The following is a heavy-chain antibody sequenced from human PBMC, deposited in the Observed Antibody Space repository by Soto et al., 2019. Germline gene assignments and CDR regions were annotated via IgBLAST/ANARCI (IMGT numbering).Heavy chain of an antibody. V-gene: IGHV1-46*01. Sequence: VASVKVCCKASGYTFTSYYMYWVRQAPGQGVEWMGIINPSGGGASYAQKFQGRVTMTRDTSTSTVYMELSSLRCEDTAVYYCARVLSVVAAEGAFDIWGQGTMVTVSS. CDR2: INPSGGGA. D-gene: IGHD2-2*01. CDR1: GYTFTSYY. CDR3: ARVLSVVAAEGAFDI. J-gene: IGHJ3*02.